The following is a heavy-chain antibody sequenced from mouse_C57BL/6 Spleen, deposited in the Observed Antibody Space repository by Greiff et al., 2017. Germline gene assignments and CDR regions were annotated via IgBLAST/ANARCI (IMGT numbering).Heavy chain of an antibody. Sequence: QVQLQQPGAELVKPGASVKMSCKASGYTFTSYWITWVKQRPGQGLEWIGDIYPGSGSTNYNEKFKSKATLTVDTSSSTAYMQLSSLTSEDSAVYYCAREGYYYGSHYAMDYWGQGTSVTVSS. J-gene: IGHJ4*01. CDR1: GYTFTSYW. D-gene: IGHD1-1*01. CDR2: IYPGSGST. CDR3: AREGYYYGSHYAMDY. V-gene: IGHV1-55*01.